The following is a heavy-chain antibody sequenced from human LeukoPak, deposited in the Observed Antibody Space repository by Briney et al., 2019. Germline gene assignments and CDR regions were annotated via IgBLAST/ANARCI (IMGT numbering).Heavy chain of an antibody. V-gene: IGHV3-30*18. CDR2: ISYDGSNK. J-gene: IGHJ2*01. D-gene: IGHD6-19*01. Sequence: GGSLRLSCAASGLNFSYAWMSWVRQAPGKGLEWVAIISYDGSNKYYADSVQGRFTISRDNSKNTLYLQMNSLRAEDTAVYYCAKDLGGGSGCYDLWGRGTLVTVSS. CDR3: AKDLGGGSGCYDL. CDR1: GLNFSYAW.